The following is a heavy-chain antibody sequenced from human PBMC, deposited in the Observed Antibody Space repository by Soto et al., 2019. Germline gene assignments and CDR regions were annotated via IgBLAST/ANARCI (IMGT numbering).Heavy chain of an antibody. V-gene: IGHV1-46*01. CDR1: GYTFTHYY. D-gene: IGHD5-18*01. CDR3: ATSENSAMAFDY. J-gene: IGHJ4*02. Sequence: QVQLVQSGAEGKKPGASVKVSCKASGYTFTHYYMHWVRQAPGQGLEWMGIINPNGGSTTYAQRFRAGFTITRDTTTSTVYMELSNLRSEDSAVYYCATSENSAMAFDYWGQGTLVTVSS. CDR2: INPNGGST.